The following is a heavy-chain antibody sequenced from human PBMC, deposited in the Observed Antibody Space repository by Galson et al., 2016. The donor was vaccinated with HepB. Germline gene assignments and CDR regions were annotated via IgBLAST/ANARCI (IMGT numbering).Heavy chain of an antibody. D-gene: IGHD2-2*01. CDR2: IYSGGKT. CDR1: GFIVSDNY. Sequence: SLRLSCAGSGFIVSDNYMSWVRQAPGKGLGWVSVIYSGGKTYFADSVKGRFSISRDNAKNTLFLHMNSLRAEDTAVYYCARVRCISPTCHDFDCWGQGTPVTVSS. V-gene: IGHV3-53*01. CDR3: ARVRCISPTCHDFDC. J-gene: IGHJ4*02.